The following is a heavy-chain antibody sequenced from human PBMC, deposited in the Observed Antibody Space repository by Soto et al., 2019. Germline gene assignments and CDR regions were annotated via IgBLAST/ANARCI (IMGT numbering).Heavy chain of an antibody. CDR1: DGSVSSYY. CDR2: ISYIGST. V-gene: IGHV4-59*02. CDR3: ARWWSGSRQGFDP. D-gene: IGHD3-3*01. Sequence: ASETLSLTCTVSDGSVSSYYWSWIRQPPGRGLEFIGYISYIGSTKYNPSLKNRVTILRDTSKKQFSLKLTSVTAADTAVYYCARWWSGSRQGFDPWGQGTLVTVSS. J-gene: IGHJ5*02.